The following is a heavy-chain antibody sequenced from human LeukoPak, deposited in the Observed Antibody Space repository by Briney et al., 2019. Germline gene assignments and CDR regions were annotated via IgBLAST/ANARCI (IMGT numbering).Heavy chain of an antibody. J-gene: IGHJ5*02. CDR2: ISYDGSNQ. Sequence: PGRSLRLSCAASGFTFSSYGMHWVRQAPGKGLEWLAVISYDGSNQYYADSVKGRFTISRDNSKNTLYLQMNSLRGADTAVYYCAKAHTVTTLYWFDPWGQGTLVTVSS. CDR1: GFTFSSYG. V-gene: IGHV3-30*18. CDR3: AKAHTVTTLYWFDP. D-gene: IGHD4-17*01.